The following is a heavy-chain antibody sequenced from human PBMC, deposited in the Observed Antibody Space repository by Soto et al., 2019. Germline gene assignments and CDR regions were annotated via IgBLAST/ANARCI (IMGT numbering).Heavy chain of an antibody. Sequence: PGESLKISCKGSGDSFTSYWSGWVRQMRGKGLAWMGLIYPGDSDTRYRPSFQRQLTIPAAKSISTAYLQCSSLKASETAIYYCARHIYGTVGYYYGMDVWGQGTTVTVSS. D-gene: IGHD3-10*01. V-gene: IGHV5-51*01. CDR2: IYPGDSDT. CDR3: ARHIYGTVGYYYGMDV. J-gene: IGHJ6*02. CDR1: GDSFTSYW.